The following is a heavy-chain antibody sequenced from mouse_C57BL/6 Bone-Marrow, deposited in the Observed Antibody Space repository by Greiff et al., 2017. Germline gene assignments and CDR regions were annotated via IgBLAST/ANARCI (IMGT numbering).Heavy chain of an antibody. V-gene: IGHV2-2*01. CDR1: GFSLTSYG. CDR3: ARKCFTTVEGMDY. Sequence: QVQLKQSGPGLVQPSQSLSITCTVSGFSLTSYGVHWVRQSPGKGLEWLGVIWSGGSTDYNAAFISRLSISKDNSTSQVFFKMNSLQADDTAIYYCARKCFTTVEGMDYWGQGTSVTVSS. CDR2: IWSGGST. D-gene: IGHD1-1*01. J-gene: IGHJ4*01.